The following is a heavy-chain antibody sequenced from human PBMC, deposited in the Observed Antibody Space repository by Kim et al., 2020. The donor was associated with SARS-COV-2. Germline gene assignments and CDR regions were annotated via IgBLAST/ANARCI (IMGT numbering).Heavy chain of an antibody. CDR3: ARGNYSESVSLSDYYNGMDV. CDR1: GLSFDSSA. J-gene: IGHJ6*02. CDR2: ISYDGRNK. V-gene: IGHV3-30-3*01. Sequence: GGSLRLSCAASGLSFDSSAMNWVRQAPGKGLEWVAVISYDGRNKEYADSVKGRFTISRDNSKSTLSLQMNSLRVEDTAVYYCARGNYSESVSLSDYYNGMDVWGQGTTVTVSS. D-gene: IGHD3-22*01.